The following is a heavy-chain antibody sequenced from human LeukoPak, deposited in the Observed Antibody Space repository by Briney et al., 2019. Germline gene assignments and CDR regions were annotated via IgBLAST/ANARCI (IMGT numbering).Heavy chain of an antibody. V-gene: IGHV4-61*08. CDR2: IYYSGST. D-gene: IGHD3-3*01. Sequence: SQTLSLTCAVSGGSISSGGYYWSWIRQPPGKGLEWIGYIYYSGSTNYNPSLKSRVTMSVDTSKHQFSLNLSSVTAADTAVYYCARANDFWSGYGIDYWGQGTLVTVSS. J-gene: IGHJ4*02. CDR3: ARANDFWSGYGIDY. CDR1: GGSISSGGYY.